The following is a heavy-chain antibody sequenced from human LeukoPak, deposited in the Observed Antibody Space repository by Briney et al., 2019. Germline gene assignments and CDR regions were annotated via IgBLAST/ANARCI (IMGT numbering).Heavy chain of an antibody. CDR2: ISSSSSYI. D-gene: IGHD6-19*01. CDR1: GFTFSSYS. V-gene: IGHV3-21*01. Sequence: PGGSLRLSCAASGFTFSSYSMNWVRQAPGKGLEWVSSISSSSSYIYYADSVKGRFTTCRDNAKNSLYLQMNSLRAEDTAVYYCARDLSVAGRTYYFDYWGQGTLVTVSS. J-gene: IGHJ4*02. CDR3: ARDLSVAGRTYYFDY.